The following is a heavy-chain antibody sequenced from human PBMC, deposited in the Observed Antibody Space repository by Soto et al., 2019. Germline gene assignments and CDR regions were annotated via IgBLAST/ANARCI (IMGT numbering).Heavy chain of an antibody. CDR2: IYPGDSDT. V-gene: IGHV5-51*01. J-gene: IGHJ6*02. D-gene: IGHD2-15*01. CDR3: ARRSIGVVAATQYYGMDV. Sequence: GESLKISCKGSGYSFTSYWIGWVRQMPGKGLEWMGIIYPGDSDTRYSPSFQGQVTISADKSISTAYLQWSSLKASDTAMYYCARRSIGVVAATQYYGMDVWGQGTTVTVSS. CDR1: GYSFTSYW.